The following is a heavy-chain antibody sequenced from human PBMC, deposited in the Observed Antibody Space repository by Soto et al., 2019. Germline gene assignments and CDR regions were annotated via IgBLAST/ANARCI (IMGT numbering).Heavy chain of an antibody. CDR1: GGTFSSYA. V-gene: IGHV1-69*01. CDR3: ARSQGSSTSLEIYYYYYYGMDV. D-gene: IGHD2-2*01. Sequence: VQLMQSGAEVKKPGSSVKVSCKASGGTFSSYAISWVRQAPGQGLEWMGGIIPISDTTNYAQKFQGRVTITADESTSTAYMALSSLRSEDTALYYCARSQGSSTSLEIYYYYYYGMDVWGQGTTVTVSS. CDR2: IIPISDTT. J-gene: IGHJ6*02.